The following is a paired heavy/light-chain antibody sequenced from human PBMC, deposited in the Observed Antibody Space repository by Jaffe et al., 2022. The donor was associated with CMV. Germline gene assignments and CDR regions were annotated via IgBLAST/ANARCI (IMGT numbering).Heavy chain of an antibody. CDR1: GDSISSSGW. J-gene: IGHJ5*02. D-gene: IGHD2-21*02. CDR2: MHYSGIT. CDR3: ARGAYCDGGDCYAFTWFDP. Sequence: QVQLQESGPGLVKPSGTLSLICAVSGDSISSSGWWSWVRQPPGAGLEWIGEMHYSGITNYNPSLKSRLSISMDKSKNQFSLKLNSVTAADTAVYYCARGAYCDGGDCYAFTWFDPWGQGTLVTVSS. V-gene: IGHV4-4*02.
Light chain of an antibody. V-gene: IGKV1-39*01. J-gene: IGKJ1*01. CDR2: ATS. CDR3: QQSNNVPWT. Sequence: DIQMTQSPSSLSASVGDRVTITCRASQDVSSYLNWYQQRPGEAPKLLIYATSNLQSGVPSRFSASGYGTDFTLTISSLQPGDFATYYCQQSNNVPWTFGRGTTVEV. CDR1: QDVSSY.